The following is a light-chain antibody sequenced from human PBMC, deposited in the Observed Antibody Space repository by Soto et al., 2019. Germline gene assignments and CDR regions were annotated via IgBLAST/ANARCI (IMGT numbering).Light chain of an antibody. CDR1: QSVRSN. CDR2: GAS. J-gene: IGKJ5*01. Sequence: EIVMTQSPATLSVSPGERATLSCRASQSVRSNLAWYQQKPGPAPRLLIYGASTRATGIPARFSGSGSGTEFTLTISSLQSEDFAVYYCQQYYNWPPITFGQGTRLENK. V-gene: IGKV3-15*01. CDR3: QQYYNWPPIT.